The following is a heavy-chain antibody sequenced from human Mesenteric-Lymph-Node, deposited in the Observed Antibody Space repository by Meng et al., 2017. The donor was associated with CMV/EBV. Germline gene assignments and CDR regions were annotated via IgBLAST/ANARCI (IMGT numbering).Heavy chain of an antibody. CDR2: ISYDGSNK. CDR1: GFTFSSYA. D-gene: IGHD2-2*01. V-gene: IGHV3-30-3*01. Sequence: GESLKISCAASGFTFSSYAMHWVRQAPGKGLEWVAVISYDGSNKYYADSVKGRFTISRDNSKNTLYLQMNSLRAEDTAVYYCARVEGIVVVPAAYYYGMDVWGQGTTVTVSS. CDR3: ARVEGIVVVPAAYYYGMDV. J-gene: IGHJ6*02.